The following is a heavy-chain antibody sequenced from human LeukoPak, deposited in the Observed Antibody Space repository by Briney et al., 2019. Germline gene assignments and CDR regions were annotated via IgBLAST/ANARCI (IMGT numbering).Heavy chain of an antibody. J-gene: IGHJ3*02. V-gene: IGHV4-39*01. D-gene: IGHD2-2*02. CDR1: GDSLVSSRYH. CDR3: ARNTARPPDSFDI. CDR2: IYYDGSA. Sequence: PSETLSLTCTVSGDSLVSSRYHWGWGRQPPGKAPEWIGSIYYDGSAYYNPSLKSRVIIFVDMSKNQFSLRLRSVTAADTAMYYCARNTARPPDSFDIWGQGTVVTVSS.